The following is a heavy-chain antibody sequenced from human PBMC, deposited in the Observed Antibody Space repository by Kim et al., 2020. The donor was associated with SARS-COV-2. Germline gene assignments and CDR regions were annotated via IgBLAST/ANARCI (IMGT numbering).Heavy chain of an antibody. D-gene: IGHD3-10*01. V-gene: IGHV3-48*03. J-gene: IGHJ4*02. CDR3: AALDSVQVPGGI. Sequence: YVDSVKGRFTMSRANAKNSLYLQMNSLGTEDTASYYCAALDSVQVPGGIWGQGTLVTVSS.